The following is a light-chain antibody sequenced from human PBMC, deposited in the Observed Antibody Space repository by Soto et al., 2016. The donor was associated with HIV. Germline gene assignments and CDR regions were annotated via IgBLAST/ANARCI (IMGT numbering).Light chain of an antibody. J-gene: IGLJ2*01. CDR1: KLGDKY. Sequence: SYELTQPPSVSVSPGQTASITCSGDKLGDKYACWYQQKPGQSPVLVIYQDTKRPSGISERFSGSNSGNTATLTISGTQAMDEADYYCQAWDSSIRVVFGGGTKADRP. CDR2: QDT. V-gene: IGLV3-1*01. CDR3: QAWDSSIRVV.